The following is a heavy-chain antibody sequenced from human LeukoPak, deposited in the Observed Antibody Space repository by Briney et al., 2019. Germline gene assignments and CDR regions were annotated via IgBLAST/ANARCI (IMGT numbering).Heavy chain of an antibody. CDR1: GFPFSSYA. Sequence: GGSLRLSCAASGFPFSSYAMSWVRQAPGKGLEWVSTISNSDDSTYYADSVKGRFTISRDNSENTLFLRMNSLRAEDTAVYYCARGLAPWSQGTLVTVSS. V-gene: IGHV3-23*01. CDR2: ISNSDDST. D-gene: IGHD2-15*01. J-gene: IGHJ4*02. CDR3: ARGLAP.